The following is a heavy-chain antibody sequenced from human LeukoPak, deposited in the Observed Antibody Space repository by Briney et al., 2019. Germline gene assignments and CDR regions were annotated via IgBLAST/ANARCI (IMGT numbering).Heavy chain of an antibody. V-gene: IGHV1-69*13. J-gene: IGHJ6*03. CDR2: IIPIFGTA. Sequence: SVKVSCKASGGTFSSYAISWVRQAPGQGLEWMGGIIPIFGTANYAQKFQGRVTITADESTSTAYMELSSLRSEDTAVYYCAIVVVTAIRENYYYYYMDVWGKGTTVTISS. CDR1: GGTFSSYA. CDR3: AIVVVTAIRENYYYYYMDV. D-gene: IGHD2-21*02.